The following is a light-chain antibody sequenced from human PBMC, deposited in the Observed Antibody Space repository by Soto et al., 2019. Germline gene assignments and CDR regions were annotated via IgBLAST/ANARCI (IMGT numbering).Light chain of an antibody. V-gene: IGLV2-23*01. Sequence: QSVLTQPASVSGSPGQSTTISCTGTSSDVGSYNLVSWYQQHPGKAPKLMIYESSKRPSGVSNRFSGSKSGNTASLTISGRQAEDEADYYCCSYAGGSTYVFGTGTKLTVL. CDR2: ESS. J-gene: IGLJ1*01. CDR1: SSDVGSYNL. CDR3: CSYAGGSTYV.